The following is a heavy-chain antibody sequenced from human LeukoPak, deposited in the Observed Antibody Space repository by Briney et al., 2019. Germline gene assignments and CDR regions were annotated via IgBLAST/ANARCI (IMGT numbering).Heavy chain of an antibody. CDR2: MNPNSGNT. J-gene: IGHJ4*02. CDR1: GYTFTSYD. CDR3: ARGYCSGGSCYSRTPPDY. D-gene: IGHD2-15*01. Sequence: ASVKVSCKASGYTFTSYDINWVRQATGQGLEWMGWMNPNSGNTGYAQKFQGRVTMTRNTSISTAYMELSSLRSEDTAVYYCARGYCSGGSCYSRTPPDYWGQGTLVTVSS. V-gene: IGHV1-8*01.